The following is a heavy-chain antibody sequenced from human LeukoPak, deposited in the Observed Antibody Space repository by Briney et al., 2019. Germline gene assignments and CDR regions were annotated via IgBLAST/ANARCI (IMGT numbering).Heavy chain of an antibody. D-gene: IGHD2-2*01. CDR1: TFSSSSFC. J-gene: IGHJ6*04. CDR3: ARVEMGSEVSCCFADV. CDR2: IHTSGTT. V-gene: IGHV4-4*07. Sequence: SETLSLTCTVSTFSSSSFCWTWIRQPAGKGLEWIGHIHTSGTTNYHTSLRSRAITSVDKSKNQCSLKVTSVSAADTAVYYCARVEMGSEVSCCFADVWGKGTTVTVSS.